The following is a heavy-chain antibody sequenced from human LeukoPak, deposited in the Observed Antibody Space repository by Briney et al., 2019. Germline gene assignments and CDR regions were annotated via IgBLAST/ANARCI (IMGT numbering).Heavy chain of an antibody. CDR1: GFTFSSYA. D-gene: IGHD6-19*01. V-gene: IGHV3-23*01. CDR2: ISGSGGST. CDR3: AKDPGRSRIAVAAPFDY. Sequence: GGSLRLSCAASGFTFSSYAMSWVRQAPGKGLEWVSAISGSGGSTYYADSVKGRFTISRDNSKNTLYLQMNSLRAEDTAVYYCAKDPGRSRIAVAAPFDYWGQGTLVTVSS. J-gene: IGHJ4*02.